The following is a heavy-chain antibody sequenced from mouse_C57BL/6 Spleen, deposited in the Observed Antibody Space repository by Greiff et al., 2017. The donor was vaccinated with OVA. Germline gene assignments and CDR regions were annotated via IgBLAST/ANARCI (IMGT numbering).Heavy chain of an antibody. CDR1: GYTFTSYW. J-gene: IGHJ1*03. Sequence: VQLQQPGAELVRPGTSVKLSCKASGYTFTSYWMHWVKQRPGQGLEWIGVIDPSDSYTNYNQKFKGKATLTVDTYSSTAYMQLSSLTSEDSAVYYCARDGSRGYFDVWGTGTTVTVSS. D-gene: IGHD1-1*01. V-gene: IGHV1-59*01. CDR2: IDPSDSYT. CDR3: ARDGSRGYFDV.